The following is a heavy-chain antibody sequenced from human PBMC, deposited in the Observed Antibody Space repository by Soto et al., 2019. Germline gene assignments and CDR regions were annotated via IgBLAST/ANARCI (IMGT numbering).Heavy chain of an antibody. CDR1: GFTFSNFG. CDR3: ARDPGKHEAIDY. CDR2: IWHDGREK. V-gene: IGHV3-33*01. J-gene: IGHJ4*02. Sequence: QVQVVESGGGVVQPGRSLRLSCAASGFTFSNFGMHWVRQAPGKGLGWVAVIWHDGREKYYADFVEGRFTISRDNSKNTLYMQMNSLRAEDTAVYHCARDPGKHEAIDYWGQGTLVTVSS.